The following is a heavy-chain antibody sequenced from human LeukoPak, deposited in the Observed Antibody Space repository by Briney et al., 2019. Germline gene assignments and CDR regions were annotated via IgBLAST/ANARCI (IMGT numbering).Heavy chain of an antibody. V-gene: IGHV1-24*01. CDR3: ARDAADTVRGGDY. J-gene: IGHJ4*02. Sequence: ASVKVSCKVSGYTLTELSMHWVRQAPGKGLEWMGGFDPEDGETIYAQKLQGRVTMTTDTSTSTAYMELRSLRSDDTAVYYCARDAADTVRGGDYWGQGTLVTVSS. CDR2: FDPEDGET. D-gene: IGHD5-18*01. CDR1: GYTLTELS.